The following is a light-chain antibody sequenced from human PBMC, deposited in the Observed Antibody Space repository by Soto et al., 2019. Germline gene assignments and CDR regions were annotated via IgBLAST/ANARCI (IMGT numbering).Light chain of an antibody. J-gene: IGKJ4*01. CDR3: QQYHQWPPVT. V-gene: IGKV3D-15*01. CDR1: QIINDN. CDR2: GAT. Sequence: EIVLTQSPGTLSLSPGERATLFCWASQIINDNVAWYQQKPGQAPRLLMYGATTRATDIPARFSGGQSGTEFTLTISSLQSEDSAVYYCQQYHQWPPVTFGGGTKVEIK.